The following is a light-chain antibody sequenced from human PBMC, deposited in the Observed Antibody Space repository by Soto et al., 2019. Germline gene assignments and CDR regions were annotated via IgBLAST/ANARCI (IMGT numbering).Light chain of an antibody. CDR3: AAWDDSLNGYV. J-gene: IGLJ1*01. CDR1: SSNIGNNA. CDR2: YDD. Sequence: QSALTQPPSVSEAPRQRVTISCSGSSSNIGNNAVNWYQRLPGKAPKLLIYYDDLLPSGVSDRFSGSKSGTSASLAISGLQSEDEADYYCAAWDDSLNGYVFGTGTKVTVL. V-gene: IGLV1-36*01.